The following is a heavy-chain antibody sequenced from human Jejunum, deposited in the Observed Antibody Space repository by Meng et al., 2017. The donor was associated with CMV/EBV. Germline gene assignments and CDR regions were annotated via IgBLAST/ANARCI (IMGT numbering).Heavy chain of an antibody. D-gene: IGHD2-15*01. CDR2: INPEGSVT. CDR3: STETFGYRDA. J-gene: IGHJ6*02. V-gene: IGHV3-74*01. Sequence: CSTSGFAFGGFWMRWVRQAPGRGLLWVSRINPEGSVTTYADSVRGRFTISRDNAKNTLYLQVNSLRAEDTAVYYCSTETFGYRDAWGQGTTVTVSS. CDR1: GFAFGGFW.